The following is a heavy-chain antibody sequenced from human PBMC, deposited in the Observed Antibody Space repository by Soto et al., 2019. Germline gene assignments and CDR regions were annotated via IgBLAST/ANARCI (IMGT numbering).Heavy chain of an antibody. CDR1: GFTFSSYW. CDR2: INGDGSNT. Sequence: HPGGSLRLSCAASGFTFSSYWMHWVRQAPGKGLVWVSRINGDGSNTRYADSVKGRFTISRDNAKNTLYLQMNSLRAEDTAVYYCANVVVTAINGMDVWGQGTTVTVSS. V-gene: IGHV3-74*01. CDR3: ANVVVTAINGMDV. J-gene: IGHJ6*02. D-gene: IGHD2-21*02.